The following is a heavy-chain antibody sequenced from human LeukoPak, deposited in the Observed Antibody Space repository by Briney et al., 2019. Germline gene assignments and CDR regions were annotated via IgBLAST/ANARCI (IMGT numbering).Heavy chain of an antibody. Sequence: GGSLRLSCAASGFTFDDYGMSWVRQAPGKGLEWVSGINWNGGSTGYADSVKGRFTISRDNAKNSLYLPMNSLRAEDTALYHCARSIAAAAPYYYYGMDVWGQGTTVTV. CDR3: ARSIAAAAPYYYYGMDV. CDR1: GFTFDDYG. V-gene: IGHV3-20*01. J-gene: IGHJ6*02. D-gene: IGHD6-13*01. CDR2: INWNGGST.